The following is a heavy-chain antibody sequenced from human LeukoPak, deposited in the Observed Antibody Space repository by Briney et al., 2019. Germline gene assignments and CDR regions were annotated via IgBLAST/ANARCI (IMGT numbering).Heavy chain of an antibody. D-gene: IGHD7-27*01. J-gene: IGHJ4*02. CDR1: GDSVSSNTVG. CDR2: TYYRSKWYN. CDR3: ARSQHWGYDY. Sequence: SQTLSLTCAISGDSVSSNTVGWHWIRQSPSRGLEWLGRTYYRSKWYNDYATSVKGRITINSDTSKNQFSLQLNSVTPEDTAVYYCARSQHWGYDYWGQGTLVTVS. V-gene: IGHV6-1*01.